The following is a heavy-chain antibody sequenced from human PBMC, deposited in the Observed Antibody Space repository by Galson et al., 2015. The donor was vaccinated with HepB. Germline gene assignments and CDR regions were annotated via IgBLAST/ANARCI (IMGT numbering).Heavy chain of an antibody. J-gene: IGHJ4*02. D-gene: IGHD3-16*01. V-gene: IGHV3-9*01. CDR2: ISWNRATI. CDR3: ARSGAYSHLHDY. CDR1: GFSFGDYA. Sequence: SLRLSCAASGFSFGDYAMHWVRQVPGKGLEWVSGISWNRATIGYADSVKGRFTISRDNAKNSLYLQMNSLRAEDTAFYHCARSGAYSHLHDYWGQGTLVTVSS.